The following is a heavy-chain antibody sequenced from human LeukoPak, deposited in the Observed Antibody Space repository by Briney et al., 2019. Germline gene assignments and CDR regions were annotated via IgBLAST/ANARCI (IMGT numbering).Heavy chain of an antibody. CDR2: IGTGGSAM. V-gene: IGHV3-11*04. J-gene: IGHJ4*02. CDR1: GFTFSNAW. D-gene: IGHD2-8*01. Sequence: PGGSLRLSCAASGFTFSNAWMSWVRQTPEKGLEWLSYIGTGGSAMFYADSVKGRFTISRDNAKNLLYLQMNSLRDEDTAVYYCARGYCSNGVCRLFDYWGQGTLVTVSS. CDR3: ARGYCSNGVCRLFDY.